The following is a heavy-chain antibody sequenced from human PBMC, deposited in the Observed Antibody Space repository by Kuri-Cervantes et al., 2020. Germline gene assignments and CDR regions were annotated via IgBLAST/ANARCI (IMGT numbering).Heavy chain of an antibody. CDR2: IKSKTDGGTT. J-gene: IGHJ5*02. V-gene: IGHV3-15*01. D-gene: IGHD4-17*01. CDR1: GFTFSNAW. Sequence: LSLTCAASGFTFSNAWMSWVRQAPGKGLEWVGRIKSKTDGGTTDYAAPVKGRFTISRDDSKNTLYLQMNSLKTEDTAVHYCTTDSGDYVFDPWGQGTLVTVSS. CDR3: TTDSGDYVFDP.